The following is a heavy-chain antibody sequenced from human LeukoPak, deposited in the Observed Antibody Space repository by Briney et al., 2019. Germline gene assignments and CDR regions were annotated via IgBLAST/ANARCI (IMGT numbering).Heavy chain of an antibody. D-gene: IGHD3-22*01. CDR1: GYTFTGYY. CDR2: INPNSGGT. J-gene: IGHJ4*02. CDR3: ARIPTYYYDSSGYYDY. V-gene: IGHV1-2*02. Sequence: ASVKVSCKASGYTFTGYYMHWVRQAPGQGLEWMGWINPNSGGTNYAQKFQGRVTTTRDTSISTAYMELSRLRSDDTAVYYCARIPTYYYDSSGYYDYWGQGTLVTVSS.